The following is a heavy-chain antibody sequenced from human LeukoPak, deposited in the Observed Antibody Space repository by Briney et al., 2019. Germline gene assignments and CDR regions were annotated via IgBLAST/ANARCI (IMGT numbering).Heavy chain of an antibody. D-gene: IGHD4-4*01. CDR3: ARTYGYSNYIDY. J-gene: IGHJ4*02. Sequence: GGSLRLSCAASGFTFSSYSMNWVRQAPGKGLEWVSSISSSSYIYYADSVKGRFTISRDNAKNSLYLQMNSLRAEDTAVYYCARTYGYSNYIDYWGQGTLVTVSS. V-gene: IGHV3-21*01. CDR1: GFTFSSYS. CDR2: ISSSSYI.